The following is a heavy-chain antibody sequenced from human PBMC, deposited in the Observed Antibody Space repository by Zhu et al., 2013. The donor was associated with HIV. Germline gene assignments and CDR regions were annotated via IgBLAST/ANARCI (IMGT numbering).Heavy chain of an antibody. V-gene: IGHV1-69*01. D-gene: IGHD2-15*01. CDR2: IIPIFGTI. J-gene: IGHJ5*02. CDR3: ARVVGGLASRLVESWFDP. Sequence: QVQLVQSGAEVKKPGSSVKVSCKASGGTFSSHGITWVRQAPGQGLEWMAGIIPIFGTITYAQKFLDRVTITADESTTTAYMELSSLTSEDTAVYYCARVVGGLASRLVESWFDPWGQGTLVTVSS. CDR1: GGTFSSHG.